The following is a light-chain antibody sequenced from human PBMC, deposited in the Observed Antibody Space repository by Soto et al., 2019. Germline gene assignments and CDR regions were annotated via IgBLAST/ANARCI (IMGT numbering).Light chain of an antibody. J-gene: IGKJ1*01. V-gene: IGKV3-20*01. CDR3: QQDGSSRT. CDR2: GAS. CDR1: QSVSSSY. Sequence: EIVLTQSPGTLSLSPGERATLSCRASQSVSSSYLAWYQQKPGQAPRLLIYGASSRATGIPDRFRGSGCGTEFTLTISRLEPGDFAVYYCQQDGSSRTFGQGTKVELQ.